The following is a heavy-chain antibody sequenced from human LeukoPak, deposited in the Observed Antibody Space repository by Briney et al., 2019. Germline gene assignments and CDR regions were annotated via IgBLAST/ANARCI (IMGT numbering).Heavy chain of an antibody. D-gene: IGHD1-14*01. CDR1: GFTFSSYG. J-gene: IGHJ4*02. CDR2: ISYDGSNK. CDR3: APRPTGGPYYFDY. Sequence: GGSLRLSCAASGFTFSSYGMHWVRQAPGKGLEWVAVISYDGSNKYYADSVKGRFTISRDNSKNTLYLQMNSLRAEDTAVYYCAPRPTGGPYYFDYWGQGTLVTVSS. V-gene: IGHV3-30*03.